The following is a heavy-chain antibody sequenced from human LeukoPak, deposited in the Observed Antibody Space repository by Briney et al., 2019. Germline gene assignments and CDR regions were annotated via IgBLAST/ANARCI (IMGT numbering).Heavy chain of an antibody. J-gene: IGHJ4*02. CDR2: IYYSGST. CDR3: ARDRYYYDTQTEYYFDY. D-gene: IGHD3-22*01. V-gene: IGHV4-39*07. Sequence: SETLSLTCTVSGGSISSSSYYWGWIRQPPGKGLEWIGSIYYSGSTYYNPSLKSRVTISVDTSKNQFSLKLSSVTAADTAVYYCARDRYYYDTQTEYYFDYWGQGTLVTVSS. CDR1: GGSISSSSYY.